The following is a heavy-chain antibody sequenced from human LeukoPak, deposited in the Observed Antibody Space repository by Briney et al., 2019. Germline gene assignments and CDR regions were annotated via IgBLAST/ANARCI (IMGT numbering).Heavy chain of an antibody. Sequence: GGSLRLSCAASGFTFSSYAMHWVRQAPGKGLEWVAVISYDGSNKYYADSVKGRFTISRDNSKNTLYLQMNSLRAEDTAVYYCARTPFNIVVVPAAIEVQSNFYMDVWGKGTTVTISS. CDR3: ARTPFNIVVVPAAIEVQSNFYMDV. CDR2: ISYDGSNK. D-gene: IGHD2-2*01. V-gene: IGHV3-30*04. J-gene: IGHJ6*03. CDR1: GFTFSSYA.